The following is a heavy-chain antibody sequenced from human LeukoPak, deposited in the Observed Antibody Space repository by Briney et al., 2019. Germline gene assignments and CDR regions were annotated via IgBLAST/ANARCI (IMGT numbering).Heavy chain of an antibody. D-gene: IGHD3-10*01. V-gene: IGHV3-21*01. J-gene: IGHJ4*02. CDR1: GFTFSSYS. CDR3: ARDPYGSGSYYYDY. CDR2: ISSSSSYI. Sequence: GGSLRLSCAASGFTFSSYSMNWVRQAPGKGLEWVSSISSSSSYIYYADSVKGRFTISRDNAKNSLYLQMNSLRAEDTAVYYCARDPYGSGSYYYDYWGQGTLVTVSS.